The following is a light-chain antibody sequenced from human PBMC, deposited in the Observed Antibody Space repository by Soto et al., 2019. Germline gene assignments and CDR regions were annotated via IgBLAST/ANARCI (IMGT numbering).Light chain of an antibody. CDR2: GAS. V-gene: IGKV3-20*01. CDR3: QQYGSSRWT. CDR1: QSVSSSY. Sequence: EIVLTQSPGTLSLSPGERATLSCRASQSVSSSYLAWYQQNRGQAPRLLIYGASSRAPGIPDRFGGSGSGTDFTLTISRLEPEDFAVYYWQQYGSSRWTVGQGTKVEIK. J-gene: IGKJ1*01.